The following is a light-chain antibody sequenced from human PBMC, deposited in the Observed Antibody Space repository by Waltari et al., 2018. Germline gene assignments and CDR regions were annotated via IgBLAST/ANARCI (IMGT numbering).Light chain of an antibody. Sequence: QSVLTQPPSVSGAPGQTVIISCTGTRSTIAAGSVHWFRHFPGAAPKLLIFNDDNRPSGVPDRFSGSKSATSASLAITGLQADDEADYYCQSYDSSLRSKMFGGGTKLTVL. CDR2: NDD. CDR3: QSYDSSLRSKM. J-gene: IGLJ3*02. CDR1: RSTIAAGS. V-gene: IGLV1-40*01.